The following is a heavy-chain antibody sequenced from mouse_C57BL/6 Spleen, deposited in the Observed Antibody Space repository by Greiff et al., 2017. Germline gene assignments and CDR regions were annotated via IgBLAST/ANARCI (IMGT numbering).Heavy chain of an antibody. V-gene: IGHV1-54*01. Sequence: LVESGAELVRPGTSVKVSCKASGYAFTNYLIEWVKQRPGQGLEWIGVINPGSGGTNYNEKFKGKATLTADKSSSTAYMQLSSLTSEDSAVYFCARERNYGTFFDYWGQGTTLTVSS. CDR2: INPGSGGT. CDR3: ARERNYGTFFDY. J-gene: IGHJ2*01. D-gene: IGHD1-1*01. CDR1: GYAFTNYL.